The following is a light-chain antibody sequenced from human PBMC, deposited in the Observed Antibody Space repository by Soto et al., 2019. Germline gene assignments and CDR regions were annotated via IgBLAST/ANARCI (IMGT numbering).Light chain of an antibody. J-gene: IGKJ5*01. Sequence: DIQLTQSPSSLSASVGDRLTMTCRASQSISSWLAWYQQKPGKAPKLLIYDASSLESGVPSRFSGSGSGTEFTLTISSLQPDDFATYYCQQYNSYSITFGQGTRLEIK. CDR2: DAS. CDR3: QQYNSYSIT. V-gene: IGKV1-5*01. CDR1: QSISSW.